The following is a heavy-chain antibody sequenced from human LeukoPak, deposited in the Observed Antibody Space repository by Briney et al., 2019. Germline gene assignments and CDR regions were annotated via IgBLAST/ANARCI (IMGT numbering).Heavy chain of an antibody. CDR2: INHSGST. CDR3: ARGKQWLSRYNWFDP. V-gene: IGHV4-34*01. Sequence: SETLSLTCAVYGGSFSGYYWSWIRQPPGKWLEWIGEINHSGSTNYNPSLKSRVTISVDTSKNQFSLKLSSVTAADTAVYYCARGKQWLSRYNWFDPWGQGTLVTVSS. CDR1: GGSFSGYY. D-gene: IGHD6-19*01. J-gene: IGHJ5*02.